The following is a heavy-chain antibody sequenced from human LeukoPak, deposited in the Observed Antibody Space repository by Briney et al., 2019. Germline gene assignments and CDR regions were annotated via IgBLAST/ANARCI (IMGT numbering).Heavy chain of an antibody. Sequence: AASVKVSCKVFGYTLTELSMHWVRQAPGKGLEWMGGFDPEDGETIYAQKFQGRVTMTEDTSTDTAYMELSSLRSEDTAVYYCATGGAVAGRVDWFDPWGQGTLVTVSS. D-gene: IGHD6-19*01. V-gene: IGHV1-24*01. CDR3: ATGGAVAGRVDWFDP. CDR2: FDPEDGET. CDR1: GYTLTELS. J-gene: IGHJ5*02.